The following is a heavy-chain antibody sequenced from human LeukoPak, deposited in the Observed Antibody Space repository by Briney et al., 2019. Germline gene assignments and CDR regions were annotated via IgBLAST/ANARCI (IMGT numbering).Heavy chain of an antibody. J-gene: IGHJ4*02. CDR3: ARSSGSYGDLLYYFDY. D-gene: IGHD1-26*01. CDR1: GYTFTSYG. V-gene: IGHV1-18*01. CDR2: ISAYNGNT. Sequence: ASVKVSCKASGYTFTSYGISWVRQAPGQGLEWMGWISAYNGNTNYAQKLQGRVTMTTDTSTSTAYMGLRSLRSDDTAVYYCARSSGSYGDLLYYFDYWGQGTLVTVSS.